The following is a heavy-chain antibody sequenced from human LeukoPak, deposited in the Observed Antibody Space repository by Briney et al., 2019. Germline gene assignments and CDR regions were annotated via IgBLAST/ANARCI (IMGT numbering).Heavy chain of an antibody. J-gene: IGHJ4*02. D-gene: IGHD3-3*01. Sequence: SETLSLTCTVSGGSISSYYWSWIRQPPGKGLEWIGYIYYSRSTNYNPSLKSRVTISVDTSKNQFSLKLSSVTAADTAVYYCARGILEWSYFDYWGQGTLVTVSS. CDR1: GGSISSYY. CDR2: IYYSRST. V-gene: IGHV4-59*01. CDR3: ARGILEWSYFDY.